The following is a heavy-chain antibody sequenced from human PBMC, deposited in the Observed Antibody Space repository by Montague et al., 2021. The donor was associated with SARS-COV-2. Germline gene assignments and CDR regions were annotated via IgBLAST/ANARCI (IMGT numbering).Heavy chain of an antibody. CDR2: ISYDGSNK. D-gene: IGHD2/OR15-2a*01. CDR3: ARTLLDYYGMDV. V-gene: IGHV3-30-3*01. J-gene: IGHJ6*02. CDR1: GFTFSSYA. Sequence: SLRLSYAASGFTFSSYAMHWVRQAPGKGLEWVAVISYDGSNKYYADSVKGRFTISRDNSKNTLYLQMNSLRAEDTAVYYCARTLLDYYGMDVWGQGTMVAVSS.